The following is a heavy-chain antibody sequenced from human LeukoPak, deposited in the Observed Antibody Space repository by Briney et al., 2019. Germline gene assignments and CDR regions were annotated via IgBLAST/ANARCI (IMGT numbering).Heavy chain of an antibody. CDR3: AKSDDYGDYVPVH. D-gene: IGHD4-17*01. Sequence: GGSLRLSCAASGFTFSGSPMHWVRQAPGKGLEYVSTISSSGDSTYYADSVKGRFTVSRDNSKNTLYLQMGSLRVDDMAVYYCAKSDDYGDYVPVHWGQGTLVTVSS. J-gene: IGHJ4*02. V-gene: IGHV3-64*02. CDR1: GFTFSGSP. CDR2: ISSSGDST.